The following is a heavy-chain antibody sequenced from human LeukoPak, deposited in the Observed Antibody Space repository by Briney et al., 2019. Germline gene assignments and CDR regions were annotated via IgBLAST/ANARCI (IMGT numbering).Heavy chain of an antibody. J-gene: IGHJ4*02. CDR1: GYLLSELS. D-gene: IGHD4-23*01. CDR3: TTGMANDYAGNDY. V-gene: IGHV1-24*01. CDR2: FAREVDDT. Sequence: GASVKVSCKVSGYLLSELSIHWVRQTAGKGLEWMAGFAREVDDTIYSENFQGRVTMTEDTSTDTAYMELSSLTFDDMAVYYCTTGMANDYAGNDYWGQGTLVTVSS.